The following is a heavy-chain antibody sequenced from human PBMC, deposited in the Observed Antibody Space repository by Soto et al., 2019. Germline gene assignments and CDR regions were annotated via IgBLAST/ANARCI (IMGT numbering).Heavy chain of an antibody. D-gene: IGHD3-22*01. CDR1: GGSFSGYY. V-gene: IGHV4-34*01. CDR2: INHSGST. Sequence: PSETLSLTCAVYGGSFSGYYWSWIRQPPGKGLEWIGEINHSGSTNYNPSLKSRVTISVDTSKNQFTLKLSSVTAADTAVYYCATSSGWLLQSYYYYGMDVWGQGTTVTVSS. J-gene: IGHJ6*02. CDR3: ATSSGWLLQSYYYYGMDV.